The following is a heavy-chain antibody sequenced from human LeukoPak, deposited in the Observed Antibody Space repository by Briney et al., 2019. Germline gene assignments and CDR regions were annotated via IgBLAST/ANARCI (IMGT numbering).Heavy chain of an antibody. CDR1: GFIFSDYW. Sequence: GGSLRLSCAPSGFIFSDYWFHWVRQTPGQGLVWVAAINRDGTGTSHADSVRGRFTVSRDNAKNTLYLQLNSLRADDTAVYYCASPRVGALGYWGQGTLVTVSS. J-gene: IGHJ4*02. CDR3: ASPRVGALGY. CDR2: INRDGTGT. V-gene: IGHV3-74*01. D-gene: IGHD1-26*01.